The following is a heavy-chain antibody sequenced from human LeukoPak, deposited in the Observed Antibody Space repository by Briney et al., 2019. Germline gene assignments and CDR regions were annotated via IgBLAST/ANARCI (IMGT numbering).Heavy chain of an antibody. CDR1: GFTFGSYA. J-gene: IGHJ4*02. D-gene: IGHD3-22*01. Sequence: GGSLRLSXAASGFTFGSYAMSWVRQTPGKGLEWVSAISGSGGSTYYADSVKGRFTISRDNSKNTLYLQMNSLRAEDTAVYYCAKHRYYDSSGYFDYWGQGTLVTVSS. V-gene: IGHV3-23*01. CDR2: ISGSGGST. CDR3: AKHRYYDSSGYFDY.